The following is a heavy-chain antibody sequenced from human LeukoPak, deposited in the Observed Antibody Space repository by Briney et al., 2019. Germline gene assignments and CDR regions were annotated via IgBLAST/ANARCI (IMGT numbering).Heavy chain of an antibody. CDR2: ISYDGSSK. CDR3: AKEGLRFFDF. D-gene: IGHD5-12*01. J-gene: IGHJ4*02. Sequence: GGSLRLSCAASGFILSSTGMHWVRQAPGKGLDWVASISYDGSSKKYVDSVKGRFTISRDNSKRTLYLQMNSLRSEDTAVYYCAKEGLRFFDFWGQGTLVTVSS. V-gene: IGHV3-30*18. CDR1: GFILSSTG.